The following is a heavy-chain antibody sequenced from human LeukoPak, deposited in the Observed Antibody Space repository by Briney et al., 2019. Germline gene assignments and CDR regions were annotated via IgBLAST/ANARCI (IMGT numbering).Heavy chain of an antibody. V-gene: IGHV4-34*01. CDR2: INHSGGT. J-gene: IGHJ4*02. D-gene: IGHD3-22*01. CDR1: GGSFSGYY. Sequence: SETLSLTCAVYGGSFSGYYWSWIRQPPGKGLEWIGEINHSGGTNYNPSLKSRVTISVDTSKNQFSLKLSSVTAADTAVYYCARGAWLLDYWGQGTLVTVSS. CDR3: ARGAWLLDY.